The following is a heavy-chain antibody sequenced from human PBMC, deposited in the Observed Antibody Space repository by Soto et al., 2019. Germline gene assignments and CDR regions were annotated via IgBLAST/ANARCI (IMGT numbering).Heavy chain of an antibody. J-gene: IGHJ5*02. Sequence: VQLVQSGGGLVQPGGSLRLSCTPSGFTLSYWMSWVRQAPGKGVEWVANIKEEGSEIQYVDSVKGRFTSSSDTAKNSPHLEMNRLRVEDTAVYYCASPRAVTSGWDRWAQGTLVTFSS. D-gene: IGHD4-17*01. CDR3: ASPRAVTSGWDR. CDR2: IKEEGSEI. V-gene: IGHV3-7*01. CDR1: GFTLSYW.